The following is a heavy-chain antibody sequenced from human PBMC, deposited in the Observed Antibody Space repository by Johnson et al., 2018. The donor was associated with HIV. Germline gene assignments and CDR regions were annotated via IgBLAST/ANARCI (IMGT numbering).Heavy chain of an antibody. CDR3: ARVRRSGWFDNDAFDF. CDR2: ISYDGDNK. D-gene: IGHD6-19*01. V-gene: IGHV3-30*04. Sequence: QVQLVESGGGVVQPGRSLRLSCAASGFSFSTYAMHWVRQAPGKGLEWVALISYDGDNKYYTDSVKGRFTISRDNSKNTVFLLLNSLRTEDTAVYYCARVRRSGWFDNDAFDFWGQGTMVTVSS. CDR1: GFSFSTYA. J-gene: IGHJ3*01.